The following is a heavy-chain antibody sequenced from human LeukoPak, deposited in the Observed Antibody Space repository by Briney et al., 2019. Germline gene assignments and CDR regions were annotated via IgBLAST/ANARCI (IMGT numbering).Heavy chain of an antibody. Sequence: ASVKVSCKASGYTFSGYYIHWVRQAPGQGLDWMGRINPNSGGTNYAQKFQGRVALTRDASINTAYMELSSLISDDTAVYYCARDRDGSSRNWFDPWGQGTLVTVSS. CDR2: INPNSGGT. V-gene: IGHV1-2*06. D-gene: IGHD6-13*01. CDR1: GYTFSGYY. J-gene: IGHJ5*02. CDR3: ARDRDGSSRNWFDP.